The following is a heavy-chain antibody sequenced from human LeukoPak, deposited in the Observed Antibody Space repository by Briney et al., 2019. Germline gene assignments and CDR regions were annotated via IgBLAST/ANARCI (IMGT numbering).Heavy chain of an antibody. D-gene: IGHD6-6*01. V-gene: IGHV1-69*04. CDR1: GGTFSSYA. J-gene: IGHJ4*02. Sequence: SVKVSCKASGGTFSSYAISWVRQAPGQGLEWMGRIIPILGIANYAQKLQGRVTIIADKSTRTAHMELSRLRSEDTAVSYCASTYSSSSAHPFDDWGQGTLVTVAS. CDR3: ASTYSSSSAHPFDD. CDR2: IIPILGIA.